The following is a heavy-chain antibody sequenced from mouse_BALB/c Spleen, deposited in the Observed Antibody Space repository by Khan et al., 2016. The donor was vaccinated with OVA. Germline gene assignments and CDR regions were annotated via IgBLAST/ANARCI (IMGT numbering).Heavy chain of an antibody. Sequence: EVQLVESGGGLVKPGGSLKVSCAASGFTFSHYAMSWVRQTPEKRLEWVASISTGDTTYYPDSVEGRFTITRDNARNILYLQMSSLRSDATAMYYCARDYWFVYWGQGTLVTVSA. CDR1: GFTFSHYA. CDR2: ISTGDTT. CDR3: ARDYWFVY. J-gene: IGHJ3*01. V-gene: IGHV5-6-5*01.